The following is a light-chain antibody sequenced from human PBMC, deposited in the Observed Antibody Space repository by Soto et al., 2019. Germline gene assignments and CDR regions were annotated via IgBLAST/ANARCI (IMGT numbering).Light chain of an antibody. CDR2: DAS. Sequence: ELVLTQSPATLSLSPGPRATLSCRASQSVSSNLAWHQQKPGQAPRILMYDASTRATGISARFSGSGSETEFTLTITSLQSEDFAVYYCQHYNNWPAWTFGQGTKVDI. CDR3: QHYNNWPAWT. J-gene: IGKJ1*01. V-gene: IGKV3-15*01. CDR1: QSVSSN.